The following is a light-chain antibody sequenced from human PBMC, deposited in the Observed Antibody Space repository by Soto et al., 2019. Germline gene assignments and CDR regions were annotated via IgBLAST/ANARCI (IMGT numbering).Light chain of an antibody. V-gene: IGLV1-47*01. CDR3: APWDDTPGEV. Sequence: QSALTQPPSASGTPGQRVTLSCSGSSSNIGNNDVYWYQQFPGTAPKLVVYKNNQRPSGVPDRFSGSKSGTSAPLAISGLRSEDEAEFYCAPWDDTPGEVFGTGTTVTVL. J-gene: IGLJ1*01. CDR1: SSNIGNND. CDR2: KNN.